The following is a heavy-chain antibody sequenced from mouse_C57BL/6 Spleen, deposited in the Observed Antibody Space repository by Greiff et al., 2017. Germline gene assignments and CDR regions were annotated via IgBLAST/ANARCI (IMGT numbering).Heavy chain of an antibody. J-gene: IGHJ4*01. CDR3: TSYGGVYYAMDY. Sequence: EVKLVESGAELVRPGASVKLSCTASGFNIKDYYMHWVKQRPEQGLEWIGRIDPEDGDTEYAPKFQGKATMTADTSSNTAYLQLSSLTSEDTAVYYCTSYGGVYYAMDYWGQGTSVTVSS. CDR2: IDPEDGDT. CDR1: GFNIKDYY. V-gene: IGHV14-1*01. D-gene: IGHD1-1*02.